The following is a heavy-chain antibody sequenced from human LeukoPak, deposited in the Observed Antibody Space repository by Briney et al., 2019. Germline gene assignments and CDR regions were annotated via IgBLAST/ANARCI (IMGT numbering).Heavy chain of an antibody. V-gene: IGHV4-4*02. D-gene: IGHD4-17*01. Sequence: SGTLSLTCAVSGGSISSSNWWSWVRQPPGKGLEWIGEIYHSGSTNYNPSLKSRVTISVDTSKNQFSLKLSSVTAADTAVYYCARGVSTVAFDYWGQGTLVTASS. CDR2: IYHSGST. J-gene: IGHJ4*02. CDR1: GGSISSSNW. CDR3: ARGVSTVAFDY.